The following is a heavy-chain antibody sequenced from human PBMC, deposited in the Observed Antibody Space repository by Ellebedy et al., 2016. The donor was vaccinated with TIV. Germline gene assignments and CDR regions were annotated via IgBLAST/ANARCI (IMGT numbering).Heavy chain of an antibody. CDR1: GIRISPYW. CDR2: IHPDGSDI. V-gene: IGHV3-7*03. CDR3: ARGGRADY. D-gene: IGHD3-10*01. J-gene: IGHJ4*02. Sequence: PGGSLRLSCAVSGIRISPYWMSWVRQAPGKGLEWVANIHPDGSDIHYVDPVKGRFTISRNNARNSLDLQMNSLRAEDTAVYYCARGGRADYWGQGTLVTVSS.